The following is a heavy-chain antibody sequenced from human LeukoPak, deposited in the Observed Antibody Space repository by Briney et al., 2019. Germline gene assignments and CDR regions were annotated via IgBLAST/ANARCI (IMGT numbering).Heavy chain of an antibody. J-gene: IGHJ4*02. CDR1: GFSFSYYG. CDR2: IRYDGSNK. CDR3: AKGARRMVVAATQVDY. Sequence: GGSLRLSCVASGFSFSYYGMHWVRQAPGKGLEWVAFIRYDGSNKYYADSVKGRFTISRDNSKNTLYLQMNSLRAEDTAVYYCAKGARRMVVAATQVDYWGQGTLVTVSS. D-gene: IGHD2-15*01. V-gene: IGHV3-30*02.